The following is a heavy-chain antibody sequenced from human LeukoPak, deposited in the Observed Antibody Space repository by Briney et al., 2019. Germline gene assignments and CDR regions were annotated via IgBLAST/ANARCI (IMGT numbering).Heavy chain of an antibody. CDR3: ARDDSFQFDS. CDR1: GYTFTGYY. D-gene: IGHD5-18*01. V-gene: IGHV1-2*02. CDR2: INPNTGAT. J-gene: IGHJ4*02. Sequence: GASVKVSCKASGYTFTGYYMHWVRQAPGQGLEWMGWINPNTGATNYAQKFQGRVTMTRATSISTAYVELSRLTSDDTAMYYCARDDSFQFDSWGQGTLVTVSS.